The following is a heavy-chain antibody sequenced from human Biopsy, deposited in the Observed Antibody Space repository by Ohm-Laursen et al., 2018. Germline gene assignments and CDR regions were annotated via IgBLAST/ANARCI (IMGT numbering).Heavy chain of an antibody. Sequence: SDTLSLTCTVSDGSINSNDYYWGWIRQAPGKGLEWLGKVHYNGATYYNPPLTSRVTISVYSAKKQFFLNFRSATAADTAVYYCARPLRGGEYEGFDLWGPGTMVSVSP. D-gene: IGHD4-17*01. J-gene: IGHJ3*01. CDR3: ARPLRGGEYEGFDL. CDR1: DGSINSNDYY. V-gene: IGHV4-39*01. CDR2: VHYNGAT.